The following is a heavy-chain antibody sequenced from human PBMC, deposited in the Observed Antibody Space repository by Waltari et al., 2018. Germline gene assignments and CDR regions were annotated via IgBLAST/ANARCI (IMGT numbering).Heavy chain of an antibody. CDR3: ARLHSSGWFYYFDY. D-gene: IGHD6-19*01. V-gene: IGHV4-39*01. CDR1: GGSIRRSSYY. Sequence: QLQLQESGPGLVKPSETLSLPCTVSGGSIRRSSYYWGWFRQPPGKGLEWIGSIYYSGSTYYNPSLKSRVTISVDTSKNQFSLKLSSVTAADTAVYYCARLHSSGWFYYFDYWGQGTLVTVSS. J-gene: IGHJ4*02. CDR2: IYYSGST.